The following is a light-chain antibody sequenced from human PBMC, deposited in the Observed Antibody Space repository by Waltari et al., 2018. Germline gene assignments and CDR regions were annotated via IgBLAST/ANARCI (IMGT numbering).Light chain of an antibody. J-gene: IGLJ2*01. CDR1: SSDVGDFNY. Sequence: QSALTQPASVSGSPGQSISISCTGTSSDVGDFNYVARYQQHPGKAPQVMFWHDSNRPSGVSNRFSGSKSGNTASLTISGLQAEDEANYYCTSYTSSFVLFGGGTKVTVL. V-gene: IGLV2-14*03. CDR2: HDS. CDR3: TSYTSSFVL.